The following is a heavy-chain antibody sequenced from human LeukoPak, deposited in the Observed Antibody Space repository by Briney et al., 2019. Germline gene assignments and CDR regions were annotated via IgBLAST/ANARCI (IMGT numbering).Heavy chain of an antibody. J-gene: IGHJ4*02. D-gene: IGHD3-9*01. CDR2: LSGSGGST. V-gene: IGHV3-23*01. Sequence: GGSLRLSCAASGFIFSSYVMSWVRQAPGKGLEWVSALSGSGGSTYYADSVKGRFNIYRNNSENTLYLQMNSLRAEDTAVYYCAKDPGFDDDPFFDYWGQGTLVTVSS. CDR3: AKDPGFDDDPFFDY. CDR1: GFIFSSYV.